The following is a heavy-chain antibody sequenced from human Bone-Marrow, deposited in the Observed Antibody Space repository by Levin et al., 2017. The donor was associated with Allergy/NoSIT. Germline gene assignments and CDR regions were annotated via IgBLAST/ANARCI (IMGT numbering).Heavy chain of an antibody. V-gene: IGHV3-21*01. CDR1: GFTFRNYD. D-gene: IGHD3-16*01. CDR2: ITTGSRYI. CDR3: AREVEIRNDGFDM. Sequence: GGSLRLSCIGSGFTFRNYDMNWVRQAPGKGLEWISSITTGSRYIYHADSVRGRFFISRDNAKDSLFLQMNSLRAEDTAVYYCAREVEIRNDGFDMWGRGTMVTVSS. J-gene: IGHJ3*02.